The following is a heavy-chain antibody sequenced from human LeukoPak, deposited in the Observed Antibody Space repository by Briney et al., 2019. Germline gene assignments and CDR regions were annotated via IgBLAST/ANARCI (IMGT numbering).Heavy chain of an antibody. Sequence: PGGSLRLSCAASGFTFDDYAMHWVRQAPGKGLEWVSLISWDGGSTYYAASVKGRFTISRDNSKNSLYLQMNSLRAEDTALYYCAKDGCSSTSCYPNRYYYYYYMDVWGKGTTVTVSS. J-gene: IGHJ6*03. CDR3: AKDGCSSTSCYPNRYYYYYYMDV. V-gene: IGHV3-43D*03. D-gene: IGHD2-2*01. CDR1: GFTFDDYA. CDR2: ISWDGGST.